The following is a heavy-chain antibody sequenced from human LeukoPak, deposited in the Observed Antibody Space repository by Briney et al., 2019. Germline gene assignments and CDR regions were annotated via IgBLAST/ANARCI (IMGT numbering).Heavy chain of an antibody. CDR2: IYTSGST. V-gene: IGHV4-39*07. D-gene: IGHD2-2*01. CDR3: AREGIIVVVPAAGRGWFDP. CDR1: GGSMSNSSYY. Sequence: SSETLSLTCTVSGGSMSNSSYYWGWIRQPPGKGLEWIGRIYTSGSTIYNPSLKSRVTISLDTSKNQFSLRLSSVTAADTAVYYCAREGIIVVVPAAGRGWFDPWGQGTLVTVSS. J-gene: IGHJ5*02.